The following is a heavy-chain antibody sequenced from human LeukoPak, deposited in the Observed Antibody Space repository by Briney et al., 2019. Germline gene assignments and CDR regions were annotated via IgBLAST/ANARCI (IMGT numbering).Heavy chain of an antibody. V-gene: IGHV3-74*01. CDR3: ARDRGLNYYGSGSFQFDP. D-gene: IGHD3-10*01. CDR2: INSDGSRT. CDR1: GFTFNSYW. Sequence: GGSLRLSCAASGFTFNSYWMHWVRQVPGKGLVWVSRINSDGSRTNYVDSAKGRFTISRDNAKNSLYLQMSSLRAEDTAVYYCARDRGLNYYGSGSFQFDPWGQGTLVTVSS. J-gene: IGHJ5*02.